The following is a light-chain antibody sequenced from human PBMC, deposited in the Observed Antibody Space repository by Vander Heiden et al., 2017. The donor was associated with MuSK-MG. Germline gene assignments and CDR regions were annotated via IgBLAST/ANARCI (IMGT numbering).Light chain of an antibody. CDR1: RSVFYSSSNKNF. Sequence: DIVMTQSPDSLAVSLGERATINCKSNRSVFYSSSNKNFLAWYQQKPGQPPRLLLYWASTRESGVPDRFSGSGSGTDFTLTISSLQAEDVAVYYCQHEDNIPCIFGQGTKLEIK. CDR3: QHEDNIPCI. CDR2: WAS. J-gene: IGKJ2*02. V-gene: IGKV4-1*01.